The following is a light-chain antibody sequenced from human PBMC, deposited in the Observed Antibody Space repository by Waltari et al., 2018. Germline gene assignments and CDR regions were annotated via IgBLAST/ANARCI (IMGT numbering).Light chain of an antibody. CDR1: GSNIGSNY. CDR3: GTWDSSLSIGV. J-gene: IGLJ2*01. CDR2: DNN. Sequence: QSVLTQPPSVSAAPGQKVTISCSGSGSNIGSNYVSWYQQLPGTPPKVVIYDNNRRPSGIPDRFSGSKSGTSATLGITGLQTGDEADYYCGTWDSSLSIGVFGGGTKLTVL. V-gene: IGLV1-51*01.